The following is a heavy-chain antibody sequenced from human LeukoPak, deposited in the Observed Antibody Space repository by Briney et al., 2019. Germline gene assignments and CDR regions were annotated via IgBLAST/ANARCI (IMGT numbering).Heavy chain of an antibody. CDR2: ISYDGSNK. V-gene: IGHV3-30-3*01. D-gene: IGHD6-13*01. CDR3: ARDRGPSSSWVLNY. J-gene: IGHJ4*02. Sequence: GGSLRLSCAASGFTFSSYAMHWVRQAPGKGLECVAVISYDGSNKYYADSVKGRFTISRDNSKNTLYLQMNSLRAEDTAVYYCARDRGPSSSWVLNYWGQGTLVTVSS. CDR1: GFTFSSYA.